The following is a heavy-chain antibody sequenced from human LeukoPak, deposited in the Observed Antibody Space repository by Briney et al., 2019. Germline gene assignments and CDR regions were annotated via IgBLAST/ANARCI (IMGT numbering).Heavy chain of an antibody. Sequence: GGSLRLSCTASGFTFAGYGMHWVRQAPGKGLEWVALIIYDGSNKYHVDSVKGRFTVSRDNSKNTLYLQMNSLRAEDTAVYYCAKDQGGYYDSSGYYFDYWGQGTLVTVSS. CDR3: AKDQGGYYDSSGYYFDY. J-gene: IGHJ4*02. CDR2: IIYDGSNK. CDR1: GFTFAGYG. D-gene: IGHD3-22*01. V-gene: IGHV3-30*18.